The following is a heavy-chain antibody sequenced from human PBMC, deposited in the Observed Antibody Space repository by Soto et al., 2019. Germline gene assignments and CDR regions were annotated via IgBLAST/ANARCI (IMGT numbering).Heavy chain of an antibody. V-gene: IGHV3-9*01. CDR1: GFTFDDYA. CDR3: AKETCSGWNSYFDY. CDR2: ISWNSGSI. D-gene: IGHD6-19*01. Sequence: DVQLVESGGGLVQPGRSLRLSCAASGFTFDDYAMHWVRQAPGKGLEWVSGISWNSGSIGYADSVKGRFTISRDNAKTSLYLQMNSLRAEDTALYYCAKETCSGWNSYFDYWGQGTLVTVSS. J-gene: IGHJ4*02.